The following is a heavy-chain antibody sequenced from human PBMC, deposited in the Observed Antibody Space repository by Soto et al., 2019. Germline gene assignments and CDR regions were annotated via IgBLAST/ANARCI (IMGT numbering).Heavy chain of an antibody. CDR3: ARDVQSIRSGDPAYYFDY. CDR1: GFTFSSYA. Sequence: GSLRLSCAASGFTFSSYAMHWVRQAPGKGLEWVAVISYDGSNKYYADSVKGRFTISRDNSKNTLYLQMNSLRAEDTAVYYCARDVQSIRSGDPAYYFDYWGQGTLVTVSS. CDR2: ISYDGSNK. V-gene: IGHV3-30*04. J-gene: IGHJ4*02. D-gene: IGHD7-27*01.